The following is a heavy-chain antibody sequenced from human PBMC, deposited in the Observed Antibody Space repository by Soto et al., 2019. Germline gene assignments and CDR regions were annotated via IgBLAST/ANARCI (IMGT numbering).Heavy chain of an antibody. Sequence: GGSLRLSCAASGFTFSSYAMSWVRQAPGKGLEWVSAISGSGGSTYYADSVKGRFTISRDNSKNTLYLQMNSLRAEETAVYYCAKGLYCSSTSCSTPHYYYYYGMDVWGQGTPVTVYS. CDR2: ISGSGGST. V-gene: IGHV3-23*01. J-gene: IGHJ6*02. CDR1: GFTFSSYA. CDR3: AKGLYCSSTSCSTPHYYYYYGMDV. D-gene: IGHD2-2*02.